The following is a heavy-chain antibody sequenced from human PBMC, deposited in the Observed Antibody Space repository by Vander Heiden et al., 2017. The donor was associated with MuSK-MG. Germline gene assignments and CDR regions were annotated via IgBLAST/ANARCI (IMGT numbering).Heavy chain of an antibody. D-gene: IGHD3-3*01. J-gene: IGHJ6*03. CDR1: GFIFSSCA. CDR2: IGGSGDKT. CDR3: AKVAYDFWSGHRSYYYMDV. Sequence: EVHVFESGGGLVQPGGSRRLSCAASGFIFSSCAITWVRQAPGKGLDGVSGIGGSGDKTYYGDSVKGRFTISRDNSKNTLYLQLNSLRAEDTAVYYCAKVAYDFWSGHRSYYYMDVWGKGTTVTVSS. V-gene: IGHV3-23*01.